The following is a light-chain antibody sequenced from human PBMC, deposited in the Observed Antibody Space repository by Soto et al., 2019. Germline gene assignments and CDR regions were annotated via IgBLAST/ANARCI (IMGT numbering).Light chain of an antibody. CDR3: HRGYRTPIP. J-gene: IGKJ5*01. V-gene: IGKV1-39*01. CDR1: QSISSY. CDR2: AAS. Sequence: DIQMTQSPSSLSASVGDRVTITCRASQSISSYLNWYQQKPGKAPKLLIYAASSLQSGVPSRFSGSGSGTVFPPPIASLHPKDLAPYYCHRGYRTPIPSGQGTRLE.